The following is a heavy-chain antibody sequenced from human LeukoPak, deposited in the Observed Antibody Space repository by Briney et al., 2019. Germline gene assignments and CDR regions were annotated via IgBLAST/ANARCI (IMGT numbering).Heavy chain of an antibody. V-gene: IGHV4-39*07. J-gene: IGHJ4*02. D-gene: IGHD6-25*01. CDR3: AREINSPFRQRNYFDY. Sequence: TASETLSLTCTVSGGSISSSSYYWGWIRQPPGKGLEWIGSIYYSGSTYYNPSLKSRVTISVDTSKNQFSLKLSSVTAADTAVYYCAREINSPFRQRNYFDYWGQGTLVTVSS. CDR2: IYYSGST. CDR1: GGSISSSSYY.